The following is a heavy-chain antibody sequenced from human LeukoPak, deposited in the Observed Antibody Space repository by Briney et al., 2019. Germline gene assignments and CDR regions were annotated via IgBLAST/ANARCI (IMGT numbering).Heavy chain of an antibody. D-gene: IGHD6-13*01. J-gene: IGHJ6*03. CDR3: AKDISIAASYYMDV. Sequence: GGSLRLSCAASGFTFDDYTMHWVRQAPGKGLEWVSLISWDGGSTYYADSVKGRFTISRDNSKNSLYLQMNSLRTEDTALYYCAKDISIAASYYMDVWGKGTTVTVSS. CDR1: GFTFDDYT. V-gene: IGHV3-43*01. CDR2: ISWDGGST.